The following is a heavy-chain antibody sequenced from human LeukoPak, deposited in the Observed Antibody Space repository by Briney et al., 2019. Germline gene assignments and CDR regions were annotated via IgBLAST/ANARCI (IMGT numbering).Heavy chain of an antibody. CDR1: GGSISSGSYY. CDR2: TFYSGRT. V-gene: IGHV4-31*03. J-gene: IGHJ5*02. CDR3: ARAIRGRMIVVPVDTRFDP. D-gene: IGHD3-22*01. Sequence: SETLSLTCTVSGGSISSGSYYWTWIRQHPGKGLEWIGYTFYSGRTYYNPSLKSRVTISVDTSENQFSLKLTSVTAADTAVYYCARAIRGRMIVVPVDTRFDPWGQGTLVTVSS.